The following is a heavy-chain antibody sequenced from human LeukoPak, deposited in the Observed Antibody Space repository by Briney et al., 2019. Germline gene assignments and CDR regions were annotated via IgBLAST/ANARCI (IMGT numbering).Heavy chain of an antibody. D-gene: IGHD3-22*01. CDR1: GGSISSYY. J-gene: IGHJ3*01. CDR3: ASIQATYYYDSSGYYP. Sequence: SETLSLTCTVSGGSISSYYWSWIRQPPGKGLEWIGYIYYSGSTNYNPSLKSRVTISVDTSKNQFSLKLSSVTAADTAVYYCASIQATYYYDSSGYYPWGQGTMVTVSS. V-gene: IGHV4-59*08. CDR2: IYYSGST.